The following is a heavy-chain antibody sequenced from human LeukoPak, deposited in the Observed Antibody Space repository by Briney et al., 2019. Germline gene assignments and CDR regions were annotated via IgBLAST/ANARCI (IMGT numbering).Heavy chain of an antibody. J-gene: IGHJ6*02. CDR2: ISSSGSTI. CDR1: GFTFSDYY. Sequence: GGSLRLSCAASGFTFSDYYMSWIRQAPGKGLEWVSYISSSGSTIYYADSVKGRFTISRDNSKNTLYLQMNSLRAEDTAVYYCANAVAGSSPLYYYYYGMDVWGQGTTVTVSS. D-gene: IGHD6-19*01. CDR3: ANAVAGSSPLYYYYYGMDV. V-gene: IGHV3-11*01.